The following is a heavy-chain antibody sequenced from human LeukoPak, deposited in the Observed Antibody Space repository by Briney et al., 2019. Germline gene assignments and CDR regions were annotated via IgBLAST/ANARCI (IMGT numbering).Heavy chain of an antibody. J-gene: IGHJ4*02. CDR1: GGSFSGYY. CDR3: ARDPYDILTGYRFDY. V-gene: IGHV4-34*01. Sequence: SETLSLTCAVYGGSFSGYYWSWLRQPPGKGLEWIGEINHSGSTNYNPSLKSRVTISVDTSKNQFSLKLSSVTAADTAVYYCARDPYDILTGYRFDYWGQGTLVTVSS. CDR2: INHSGST. D-gene: IGHD3-9*01.